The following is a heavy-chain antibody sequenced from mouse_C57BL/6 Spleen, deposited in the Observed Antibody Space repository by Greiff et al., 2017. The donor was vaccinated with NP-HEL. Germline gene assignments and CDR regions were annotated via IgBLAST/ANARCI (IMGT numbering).Heavy chain of an antibody. V-gene: IGHV1-69*01. CDR3: ARHSSGAWFAY. CDR1: GYTFTSYW. D-gene: IGHD3-2*02. Sequence: VQLQQPGAELVMPGASVKLSCKASGYTFTSYWMHWVKQRPGQGLEWIGEIDPSDSYTNYNQKFKGKSTLTVDKSSSTAYMQLSSLTSEDSAVYYCARHSSGAWFAYWGQGTLVTVSA. CDR2: IDPSDSYT. J-gene: IGHJ3*01.